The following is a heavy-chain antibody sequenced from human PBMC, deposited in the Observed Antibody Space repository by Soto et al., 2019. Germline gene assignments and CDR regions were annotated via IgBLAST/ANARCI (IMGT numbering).Heavy chain of an antibody. Sequence: PGGSLRLSCAASGFTFSSYWMHWVRQAPGKGLVWVSRINSDGSRTTYADSVKGRFTISRDNAKNMLHLQMNSLRAEDTAVYYCARALTSYSDIDYWAQGTVVTVSS. J-gene: IGHJ4*02. V-gene: IGHV3-74*01. CDR1: GFTFSSYW. CDR3: ARALTSYSDIDY. D-gene: IGHD3-22*01. CDR2: INSDGSRT.